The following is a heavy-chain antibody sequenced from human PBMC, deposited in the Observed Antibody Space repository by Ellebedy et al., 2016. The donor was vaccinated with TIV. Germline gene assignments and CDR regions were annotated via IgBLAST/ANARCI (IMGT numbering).Heavy chain of an antibody. Sequence: MPSETLSLTCTVSGGSISNNIYYYWGWIRQPPGKGLAWIGNISYIGGTNYNPSLKNRLTISIDTSKNQFSLKLSSVTAADTAVYYCARGTGDVWGQGTTVTVSS. D-gene: IGHD1-1*01. J-gene: IGHJ6*02. V-gene: IGHV4-39*07. CDR2: ISYIGGT. CDR1: GGSISNNIYYY. CDR3: ARGTGDV.